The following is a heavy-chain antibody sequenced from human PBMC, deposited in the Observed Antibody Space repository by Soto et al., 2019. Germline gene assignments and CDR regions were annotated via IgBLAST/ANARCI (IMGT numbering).Heavy chain of an antibody. CDR2: LYHSGGT. D-gene: IGHD5-12*01. Sequence: QLQLQESGSGLVKPSQTLSLTCAVSGGSISSDGYSWSWIRQPPGKGLEWIGYLYHSGGTYSNPSLKSRVTISVDRSKNQFSLKLSSVTAADTAVYYCAAGGGLPRYYWGQGTLVTVSS. CDR1: GGSISSDGYS. CDR3: AAGGGLPRYY. V-gene: IGHV4-30-2*01. J-gene: IGHJ4*02.